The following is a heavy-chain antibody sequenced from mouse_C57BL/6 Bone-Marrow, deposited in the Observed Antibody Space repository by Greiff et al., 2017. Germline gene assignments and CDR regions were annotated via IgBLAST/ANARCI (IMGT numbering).Heavy chain of an antibody. Sequence: QVQLKQPGAELVKPGASVKVSCKASGYTFTSYWMHWVKQRPGQGLEWIGRIHPSDSDTNYNQKFKGKATLTVDKSSSTAYMQLSSLTSEDSAVYYCAIPRLRGAWFAYWGQGTLVTVSA. J-gene: IGHJ3*01. CDR2: IHPSDSDT. CDR3: AIPRLRGAWFAY. CDR1: GYTFTSYW. V-gene: IGHV1-74*01.